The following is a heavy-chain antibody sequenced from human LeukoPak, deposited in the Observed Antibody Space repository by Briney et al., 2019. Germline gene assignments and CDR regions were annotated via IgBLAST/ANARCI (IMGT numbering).Heavy chain of an antibody. Sequence: GGSLRLSCAASGFSFSNYVMSWVRQAPGAGLEWVSSVSGRGTNTSYTDSVRGRFTVSRDNARNTLYLQMNSLRAEDTAVYYCAREYYYDTSGYYYYFYYMDVWGIGTTVTVSS. CDR1: GFSFSNYV. J-gene: IGHJ6*03. V-gene: IGHV3-23*01. D-gene: IGHD3-22*01. CDR2: VSGRGTNT. CDR3: AREYYYDTSGYYYYFYYMDV.